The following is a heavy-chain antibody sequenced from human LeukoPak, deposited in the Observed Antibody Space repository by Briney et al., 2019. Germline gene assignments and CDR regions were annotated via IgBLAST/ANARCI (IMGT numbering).Heavy chain of an antibody. CDR1: GGSITSYY. CDR2: IYHSGST. J-gene: IGHJ5*02. Sequence: ASETLSLTCTVSGGSITSYYWSWIRQPPGKGLEWIGYIYHSGSTNYNPSLKSRVTISVDTSKNQFSLKLSSVTAADTAVYYCARDRHGSGSAHSFDPWGQGTLIIVSS. CDR3: ARDRHGSGSAHSFDP. D-gene: IGHD3-10*01. V-gene: IGHV4-59*01.